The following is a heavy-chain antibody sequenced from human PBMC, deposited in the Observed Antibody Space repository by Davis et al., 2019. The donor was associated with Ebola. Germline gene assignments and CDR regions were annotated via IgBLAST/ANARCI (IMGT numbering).Heavy chain of an antibody. Sequence: PGGSLRLSCPPSGFIFSSHVMSWVRQAPGKGLEWVSTLGTSADTYYADSVKGRFTISRDNPKNTLYLQMNGLRVEDTAIYYCAKDTSNIWFDIWGQGTMVTVSS. CDR3: AKDTSNIWFDI. CDR2: LGTSADT. J-gene: IGHJ3*02. CDR1: GFIFSSHV. D-gene: IGHD1-26*01. V-gene: IGHV3-23*01.